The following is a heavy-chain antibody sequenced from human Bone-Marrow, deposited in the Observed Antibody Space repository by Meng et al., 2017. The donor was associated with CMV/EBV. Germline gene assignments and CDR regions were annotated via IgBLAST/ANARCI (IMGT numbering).Heavy chain of an antibody. D-gene: IGHD3-3*01. CDR3: ARRTIFGVEQN. CDR2: IIPILGIV. J-gene: IGHJ4*02. Sequence: SVKVSCKASGGTFSSYTISWVRQAPGQGLEWMGRIIPILGIVDHAQKFQGRVTITADKSTSIVYMELSSVRSDDTAVYYCARRTIFGVEQNWGQGNLVTVSS. CDR1: GGTFSSYT. V-gene: IGHV1-69*02.